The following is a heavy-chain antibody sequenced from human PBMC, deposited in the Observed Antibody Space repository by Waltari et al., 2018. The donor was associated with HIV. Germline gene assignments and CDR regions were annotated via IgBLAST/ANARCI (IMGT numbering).Heavy chain of an antibody. CDR3: ATTHGSGDYDNDFDY. CDR2: INQAGTER. D-gene: IGHD3-10*01. CDR1: GFAFTFDW. Sequence: VQLVESGGGWVQPGGSLTLTCEASGFAFTFDWLSWVRQAPGKGLELVANINQAGTERHYVDSVRGRFTISRDNGKTSLFLQMNSLSVEDTAVYYCATTHGSGDYDNDFDYWGQGTLV. V-gene: IGHV3-7*01. J-gene: IGHJ4*02.